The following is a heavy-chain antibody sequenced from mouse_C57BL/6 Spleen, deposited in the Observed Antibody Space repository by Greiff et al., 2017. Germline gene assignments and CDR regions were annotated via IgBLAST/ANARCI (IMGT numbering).Heavy chain of an antibody. CDR2: IYPGDGDT. CDR3: ARKEGGY. J-gene: IGHJ2*01. Sequence: VQLQQSGPELVKPGASVKISCKASGYAFSSSWMNWVKQRPGKGLEWIGRIYPGDGDTNYNGKFKGKATLTADKSSSTAYMQLSSLTSEDSAVYFCARKEGGYWGQGTTLTVSS. CDR1: GYAFSSSW. V-gene: IGHV1-82*01.